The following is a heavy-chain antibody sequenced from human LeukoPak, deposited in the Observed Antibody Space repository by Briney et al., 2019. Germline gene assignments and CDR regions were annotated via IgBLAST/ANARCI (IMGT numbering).Heavy chain of an antibody. D-gene: IGHD5-12*01. CDR1: GFTFSNYA. CDR2: ISGSGGST. J-gene: IGHJ4*02. V-gene: IGHV3-23*01. CDR3: AKDQWHGGYDNVH. Sequence: GGSLRLSCAASGFTFSNYAMSWVRQAPGKGLEWVAAISGSGGSTYYADSVKGRFTISRDNSKNTLFLQMNSLGAEDTAVYYCAKDQWHGGYDNVHWGQGTLVTVSS.